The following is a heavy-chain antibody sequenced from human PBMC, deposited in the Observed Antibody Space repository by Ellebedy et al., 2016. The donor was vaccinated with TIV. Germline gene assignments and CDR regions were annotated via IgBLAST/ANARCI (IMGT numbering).Heavy chain of an antibody. Sequence: PGGSLRLSCAASGFIFSDHYMSWVRQAPGKGLEWVSHISGGSSYTYYADSVKGRFTISRDNAKNSLYLQMNSLRAEDTAVYYCARGSVAAAIYYFDHWGQGTLVTVSS. CDR2: ISGGSSYT. V-gene: IGHV3-11*06. CDR3: ARGSVAAAIYYFDH. D-gene: IGHD6-25*01. CDR1: GFIFSDHY. J-gene: IGHJ4*02.